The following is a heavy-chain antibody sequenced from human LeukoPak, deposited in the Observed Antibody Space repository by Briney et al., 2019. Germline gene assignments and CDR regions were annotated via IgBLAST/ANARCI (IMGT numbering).Heavy chain of an antibody. D-gene: IGHD3-10*01. CDR2: IYYSGST. V-gene: IGHV4-39*07. CDR3: ARGRLSMVRGVILYYYYGMDV. CDR1: GGSISSSSYY. J-gene: IGHJ6*02. Sequence: PSETLSLTCTVSGGSISSSSYYWGWIRQPPGKGLEWIVSIYYSGSTYYNPSLKSRVTISVDTSKNQFSLKLSSVTAADTAVYYCARGRLSMVRGVILYYYYGMDVWGQGTTVTVSS.